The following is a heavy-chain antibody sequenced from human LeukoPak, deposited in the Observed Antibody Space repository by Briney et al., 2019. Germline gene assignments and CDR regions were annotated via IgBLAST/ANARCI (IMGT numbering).Heavy chain of an antibody. CDR2: ISGDGDST. D-gene: IGHD4-17*01. Sequence: GGSLRLSCAASGFTFTNYAMSWVRQAPGEGLEWVSSISGDGDSTYYADSVKGRFTISRDNSKNTLFLQMNSLRAEDTAVYYCAKAESTVITHLDYWGQGTLVTVSS. CDR1: GFTFTNYA. CDR3: AKAESTVITHLDY. J-gene: IGHJ4*02. V-gene: IGHV3-23*01.